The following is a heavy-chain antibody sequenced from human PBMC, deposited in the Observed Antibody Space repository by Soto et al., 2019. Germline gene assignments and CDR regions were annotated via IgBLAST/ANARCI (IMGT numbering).Heavy chain of an antibody. CDR1: GGSISSGDYY. V-gene: IGHV4-30-4*02. D-gene: IGHD6-19*01. J-gene: IGHJ5*02. CDR2: IYYSGST. Sequence: PSETLSLTCTVSGGSISSGDYYWSWIRQPPGKGLEWIGYIYYSGSTYYNPSLKSRVTISVDTSKNQFSLRLSSVTAADTAVYHCARGGDSTGWYNWFDPWGQGTLVTVSS. CDR3: ARGGDSTGWYNWFDP.